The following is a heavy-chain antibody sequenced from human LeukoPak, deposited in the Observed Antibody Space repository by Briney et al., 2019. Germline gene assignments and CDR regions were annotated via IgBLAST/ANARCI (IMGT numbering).Heavy chain of an antibody. V-gene: IGHV3-7*04. Sequence: PGGSLKLSCAASGFTFSSYWMNWFRQAPGKGLEWVANIKPDGSDQYYVDSVKGRFTISRDNAKNSLYLQMNSLRAEDTAVYYCASENFQYWAPRTLVTVSS. CDR1: GFTFSSYW. CDR2: IKPDGSDQ. J-gene: IGHJ4*01. CDR3: ASENFQY.